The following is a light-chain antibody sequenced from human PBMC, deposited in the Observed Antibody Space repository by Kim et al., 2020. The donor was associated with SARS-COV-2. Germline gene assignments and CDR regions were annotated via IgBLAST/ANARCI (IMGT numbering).Light chain of an antibody. CDR2: DAS. CDR3: RQRGYWPAT. Sequence: PGERATPSCRASQSVSSYLAWYQQKPDQAPRLLIYDASNRATGIPARFSGSGSGTDFTLTISSLEPEDFAVYYCRQRGYWPATFGPGTKVD. J-gene: IGKJ3*01. CDR1: QSVSSY. V-gene: IGKV3-11*01.